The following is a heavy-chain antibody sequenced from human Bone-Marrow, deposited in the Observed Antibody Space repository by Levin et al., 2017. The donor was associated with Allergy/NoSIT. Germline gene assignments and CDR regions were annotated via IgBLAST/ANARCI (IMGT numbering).Heavy chain of an antibody. V-gene: IGHV3-9*01. CDR2: LSWNSGSI. D-gene: IGHD6-13*01. J-gene: IGHJ4*02. CDR3: AKGPGIAAAKRYLDY. CDR1: GFTFGDSA. Sequence: SLKISCAASGFTFGDSAMHWVRQAPGKGLEWVSGLSWNSGSIGYADSVKGRFTISRDNAKNCLYLQMNSLKPEDTALYYCAKGPGIAAAKRYLDYWGQGTLVTVSS.